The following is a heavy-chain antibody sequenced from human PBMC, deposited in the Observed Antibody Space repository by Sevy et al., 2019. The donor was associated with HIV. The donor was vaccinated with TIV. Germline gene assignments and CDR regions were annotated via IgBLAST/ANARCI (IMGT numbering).Heavy chain of an antibody. D-gene: IGHD7-27*01. CDR1: GFTFSSYG. V-gene: IGHV3-33*01. CDR2: IWYDGSNK. Sequence: GGSLRLSCAASGFTFSSYGMHWVRQAPGKGLEWVAVIWYDGSNKYYADSVKGRFTISRDNSKNTLYLQMNSLRAEDTAVSYCARDLQVRNRGTDYWGQGTLVTVSS. J-gene: IGHJ4*02. CDR3: ARDLQVRNRGTDY.